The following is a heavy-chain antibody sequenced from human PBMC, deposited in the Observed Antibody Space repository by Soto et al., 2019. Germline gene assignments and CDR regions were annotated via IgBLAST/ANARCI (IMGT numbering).Heavy chain of an antibody. CDR1: GGSISSGGYY. CDR2: IYYSGST. J-gene: IGHJ5*02. V-gene: IGHV4-31*03. CDR3: ARRITMVRGVGENWFDP. D-gene: IGHD3-10*01. Sequence: SETLSLTCTVSGGSISSGGYYWSWIRQHPGKGLEWIGYIYYSGSTYYNPSLKSRVTISVDTSKNQFSLKLSSVTAADTAVYYCARRITMVRGVGENWFDPWGQGTLVTVSS.